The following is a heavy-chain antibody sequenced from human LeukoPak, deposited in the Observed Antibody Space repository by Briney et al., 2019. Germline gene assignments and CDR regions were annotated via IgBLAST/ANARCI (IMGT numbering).Heavy chain of an antibody. V-gene: IGHV3-21*03. D-gene: IGHD3-9*01. J-gene: IGHJ4*02. CDR3: TTDHDILTGYYPFDY. Sequence: GGSLRLSCAASGFTFSSYSMNWVRQAPGKGLEWVSSISSSSSYIYYADSVKGRFTISRDNAKNSLYLQMNSLKTEDTAVYYCTTDHDILTGYYPFDYWGQGTLVTASS. CDR2: ISSSSSYI. CDR1: GFTFSSYS.